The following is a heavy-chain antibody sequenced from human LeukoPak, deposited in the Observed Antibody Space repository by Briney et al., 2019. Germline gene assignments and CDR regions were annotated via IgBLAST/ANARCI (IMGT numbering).Heavy chain of an antibody. V-gene: IGHV3-30*04. J-gene: IGHJ4*02. CDR1: GFTFSSYA. CDR2: ISYDGSNK. Sequence: PGRSLRLSCAASGFTFSSYAMHWVRQAPGKGMEWVAVISYDGSNKYYADSVKGRFTISRDNSKNTLYLQMNSLRAEDTAVYYCAKDETRGVTTPDYWGQGTLVTVSS. D-gene: IGHD4-17*01. CDR3: AKDETRGVTTPDY.